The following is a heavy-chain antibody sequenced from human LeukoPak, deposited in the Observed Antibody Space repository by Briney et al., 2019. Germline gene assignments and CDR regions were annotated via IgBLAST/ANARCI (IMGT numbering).Heavy chain of an antibody. J-gene: IGHJ6*04. D-gene: IGHD3-10*02. V-gene: IGHV3-48*04. CDR2: ISSSGSTI. CDR1: GFTLSNAW. CDR3: AELGITMIGGV. Sequence: GGSLRLSCAASGFTLSNAWMNWVRQAPGKGLEWVSYISSSGSTIYYADSVKGRFTISRDNAKNSLYLQMNSLRAEDTAVYYCAELGITMIGGVWGKGTTVTVSS.